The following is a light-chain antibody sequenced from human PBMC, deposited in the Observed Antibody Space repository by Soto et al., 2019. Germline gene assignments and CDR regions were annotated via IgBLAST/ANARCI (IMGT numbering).Light chain of an antibody. CDR1: XXXXXX. CDR3: QQYNNWRT. J-gene: IGKJ1*01. V-gene: IGKV3-15*01. Sequence: IVLTQSPATLSLSPGERAPLSCRASXXXXXXXXXXXXXXXXTPRLLIYDASTRATGIPGRFSGSGFGTDFTLTISSLQSEDFAVYYCQQYNNWRTFGQGTKVDIK. CDR2: DAS.